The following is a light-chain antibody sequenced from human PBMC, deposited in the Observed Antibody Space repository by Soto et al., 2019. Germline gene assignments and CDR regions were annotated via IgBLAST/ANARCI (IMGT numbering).Light chain of an antibody. CDR2: INSDGSH. J-gene: IGLJ2*01. CDR1: SGHSSYA. CDR3: QTWGTGIQV. Sequence: QPVLTQSPSASASLGASVKLPCTLSSGHSSYAIAWHQQQPEKGPRFLMKINSDGSHSKGDGIPDRFSGSSSGAERYLTISSLQSEDEADFYCQTWGTGIQVFGGGTKLTVL. V-gene: IGLV4-69*01.